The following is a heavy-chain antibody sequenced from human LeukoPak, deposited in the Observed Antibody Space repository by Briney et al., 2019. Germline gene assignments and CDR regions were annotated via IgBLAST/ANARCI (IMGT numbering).Heavy chain of an antibody. CDR1: GGTFSSYA. D-gene: IGHD2-2*01. Sequence: SVKVSCKASGGTFSSYAISWVRQAPGQGLEWVGGIIPIFGTANYAQKFQGRVTITADESTSTAYMELSSLRSEDTAVYYCARGPAAMNGNWFDPWGQGTLVTVSS. V-gene: IGHV1-69*13. CDR3: ARGPAAMNGNWFDP. CDR2: IIPIFGTA. J-gene: IGHJ5*02.